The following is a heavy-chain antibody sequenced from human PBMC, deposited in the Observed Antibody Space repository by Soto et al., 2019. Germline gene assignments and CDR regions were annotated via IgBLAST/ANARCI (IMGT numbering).Heavy chain of an antibody. CDR2: IGSSSSTI. V-gene: IGHV3-48*02. J-gene: IGHJ3*02. CDR3: ARDLSVYDSSCYYPHDAFDI. Sequence: GGSLRLSCAASGFTFSSYSMNWVRQAPGKGLEWVSYIGSSSSTIYYADSVKGRFTISRDNAKNSLYLQMNSLRDEDTAVYYCARDLSVYDSSCYYPHDAFDIWGQGTMVTGSS. CDR1: GFTFSSYS. D-gene: IGHD3-22*01.